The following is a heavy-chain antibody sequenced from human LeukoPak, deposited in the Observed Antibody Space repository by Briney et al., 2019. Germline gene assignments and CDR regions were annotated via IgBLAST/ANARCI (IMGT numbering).Heavy chain of an antibody. D-gene: IGHD5-12*01. V-gene: IGHV1-3*01. CDR3: ARENSGYGYSFDY. Sequence: VASVKVSCKASGYTLTSYAMHWVRQAPGQRLEWMGWVNAGNGNTKYSQKFQGRVTISRDTSARTAYMELSSLRSEDTAVYYCARENSGYGYSFDYWGQGTLVTVSS. CDR2: VNAGNGNT. J-gene: IGHJ4*02. CDR1: GYTLTSYA.